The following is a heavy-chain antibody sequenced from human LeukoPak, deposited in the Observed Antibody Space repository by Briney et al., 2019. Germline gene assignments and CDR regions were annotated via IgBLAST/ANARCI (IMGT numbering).Heavy chain of an antibody. J-gene: IGHJ3*02. CDR1: GGSFSGYY. V-gene: IGHV4-34*01. D-gene: IGHD1-26*01. Sequence: SETLSLTCAVYGGSFSGYYWSWIRQPPGKGLEWIGEINHSGSTNYNPSLKSRVTISVDTSKNQFSLKLSSVTAADTAVYYCARWWELKRGDAFDIWGQGTMVTVSS. CDR3: ARWWELKRGDAFDI. CDR2: INHSGST.